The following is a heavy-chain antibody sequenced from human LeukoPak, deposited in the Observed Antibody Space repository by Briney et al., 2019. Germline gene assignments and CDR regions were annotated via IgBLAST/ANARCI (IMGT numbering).Heavy chain of an antibody. CDR3: ASSALWFGSGGWFDP. V-gene: IGHV4-59*01. D-gene: IGHD3-10*01. CDR2: IYYSGST. Sequence: SETLSLTCTVSGGSISSYYWNWIRQPPGKGLEWIGYIYYSGSTNYNPSLKSRVTISVDTSKNQFSLKLSSVTAADTAVYYCASSALWFGSGGWFDPWGQGTLVTVSS. CDR1: GGSISSYY. J-gene: IGHJ5*02.